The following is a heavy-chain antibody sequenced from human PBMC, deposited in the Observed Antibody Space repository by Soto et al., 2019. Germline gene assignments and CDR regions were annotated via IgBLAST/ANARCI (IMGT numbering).Heavy chain of an antibody. V-gene: IGHV1-2*04. J-gene: IGHJ3*02. D-gene: IGHD6-6*01. CDR2: INPNSGGT. CDR3: ARDWGYSSSSPAFDI. Sequence: ASVKVSCKASGYTFTGYYMHWVRQAPGQGLEWTGWINPNSGGTNYAQKFQGWVTMTRDTSISTAYMELSRLRSDDTAVYYCARDWGYSSSSPAFDIWGQGTMVTVSS. CDR1: GYTFTGYY.